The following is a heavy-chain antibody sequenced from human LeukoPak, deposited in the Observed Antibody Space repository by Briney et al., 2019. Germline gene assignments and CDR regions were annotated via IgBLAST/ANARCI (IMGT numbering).Heavy chain of an antibody. CDR1: GFTFSSYA. CDR2: ISGSGGST. Sequence: PGGSLRLSCAASGFTFSSYAMSWVRQAPGKGLEWVSAISGSGGSTYYADSVKGRFTISRGNSKNTLYLQMNSLRAEDTAVYYCAKGAEWLTRPLRDYWGQGTLVTVSS. D-gene: IGHD6-19*01. J-gene: IGHJ4*02. CDR3: AKGAEWLTRPLRDY. V-gene: IGHV3-23*01.